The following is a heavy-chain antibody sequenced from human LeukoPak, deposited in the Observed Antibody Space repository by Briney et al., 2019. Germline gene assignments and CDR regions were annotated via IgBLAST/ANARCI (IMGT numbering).Heavy chain of an antibody. J-gene: IGHJ4*02. V-gene: IGHV3-30*03. CDR3: ARKGLGDY. Sequence: GGSLRLSCAASGFSFNAYPMHWVRQAPGKGLEWVAAVSKDGNNNYYADSVKGRFTISRDNSKNTLYLQMNSLRSEDTAVYYCARKGLGDYWGQGTLVTVSS. D-gene: IGHD3/OR15-3a*01. CDR2: VSKDGNNN. CDR1: GFSFNAYP.